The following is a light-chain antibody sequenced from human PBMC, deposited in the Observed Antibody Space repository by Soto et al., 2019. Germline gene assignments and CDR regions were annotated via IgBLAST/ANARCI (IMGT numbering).Light chain of an antibody. J-gene: IGKJ5*01. Sequence: DIQMTQSPSTLSATVGDRVTITCRASQSISSWLAWYQQKPGKAPKLLIYDASTLHSGVPSRFSGSGSGTDFTLTISSLQPEDFATYYCQQSYSTPRITFGQGTRLEIK. V-gene: IGKV1-39*01. CDR2: DAS. CDR3: QQSYSTPRIT. CDR1: QSISSW.